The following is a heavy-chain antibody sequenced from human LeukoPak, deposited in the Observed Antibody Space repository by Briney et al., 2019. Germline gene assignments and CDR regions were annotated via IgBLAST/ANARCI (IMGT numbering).Heavy chain of an antibody. CDR1: EFTVSSNY. D-gene: IGHD2/OR15-2a*01. J-gene: IGHJ4*02. CDR2: IYSGGGT. V-gene: IGHV3-53*01. CDR3: ARGEVTTFGY. Sequence: GGSLRLSCAASEFTVSSNYMSWVRQAPGKGLEWVSVIYSGGGTYYADSVKGRFTISRDNAKNSLYLQMNSLRAEDTAVYYCARGEVTTFGYWGQGTLVTVSS.